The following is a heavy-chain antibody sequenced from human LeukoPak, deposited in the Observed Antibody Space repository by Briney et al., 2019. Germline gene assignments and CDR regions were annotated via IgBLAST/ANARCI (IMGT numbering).Heavy chain of an antibody. V-gene: IGHV3-7*03. D-gene: IGHD6-19*01. J-gene: IGHJ4*02. CDR3: VRYFTAVAPTLRLDY. CDR2: IKQDGRVK. Sequence: PGGSLGLSCAASGFTFSSHWMNWVRQAPGKGLEWVATIKQDGRVKYYVDSVKGRFTISRDDAKNSLYLQMNSLRVEDTAVYHCVRYFTAVAPTLRLDYWGQGTLVTVSS. CDR1: GFTFSSHW.